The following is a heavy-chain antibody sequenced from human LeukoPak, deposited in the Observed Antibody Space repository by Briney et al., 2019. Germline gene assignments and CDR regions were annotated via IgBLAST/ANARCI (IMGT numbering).Heavy chain of an antibody. Sequence: GGSLRLSCAASGFTFITYSMTWVRQAPGRGLEWVSAITGSGAFTDYADSVKGRFTISRDNPKNTLYLQMNSLRAEDTAVYYCAKDTASSWWYFDLWGRGTLVTVSS. CDR1: GFTFITYS. CDR2: ITGSGAFT. J-gene: IGHJ2*01. CDR3: AKDTASSWWYFDL. D-gene: IGHD5-18*01. V-gene: IGHV3-23*01.